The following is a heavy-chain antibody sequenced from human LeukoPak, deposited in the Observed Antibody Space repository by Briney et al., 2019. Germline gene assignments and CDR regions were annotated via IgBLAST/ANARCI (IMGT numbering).Heavy chain of an antibody. D-gene: IGHD3-16*02. CDR1: GYSISSGYY. V-gene: IGHV4-38-2*01. Sequence: SETLSLTCAVSGYSISSGYYWGWIRQPPGKGLEWIGSIYHSGSTYYNPSLKSRVTISVDTSKNQFSLKLSSVTAADTAVYYCARRYINYYMDVWGKGTTVTVSS. CDR3: ARRYINYYMDV. CDR2: IYHSGST. J-gene: IGHJ6*03.